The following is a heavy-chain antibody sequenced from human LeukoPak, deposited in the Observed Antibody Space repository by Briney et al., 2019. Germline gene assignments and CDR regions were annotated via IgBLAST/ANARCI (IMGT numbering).Heavy chain of an antibody. CDR3: ARVYSSSWYDAFDY. Sequence: GGSLRLSCAASGFTVSSNYMSWVRQAPGKGLEWVSIIYSGGSTYYAVSVKGRFTVSRDNSKNTLYLQMNSLRVEDTAVYYCARVYSSSWYDAFDYWGQGALVTVSS. D-gene: IGHD6-13*01. J-gene: IGHJ4*02. CDR1: GFTVSSNY. V-gene: IGHV3-53*01. CDR2: IYSGGST.